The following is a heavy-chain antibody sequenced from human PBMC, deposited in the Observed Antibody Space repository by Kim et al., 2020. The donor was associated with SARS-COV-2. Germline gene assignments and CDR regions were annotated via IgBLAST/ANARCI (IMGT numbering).Heavy chain of an antibody. V-gene: IGHV4-4*07. CDR3: ASSLLPAPSGSYRHYYYYYGMDV. Sequence: SETLSLTCTVSGGSISSYYWSWIRQPAGKGLEWIGRIYTSGSTNYNPSLKSRVTMSVDTSKNQFSLKLSSVTAADTAVYYCASSLLPAPSGSYRHYYYYYGMDVWGQGTTVTVSS. D-gene: IGHD1-26*01. CDR1: GGSISSYY. J-gene: IGHJ6*02. CDR2: IYTSGST.